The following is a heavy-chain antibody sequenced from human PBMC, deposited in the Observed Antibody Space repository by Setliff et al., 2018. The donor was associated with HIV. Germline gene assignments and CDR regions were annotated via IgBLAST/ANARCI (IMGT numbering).Heavy chain of an antibody. CDR2: ISGGGDST. J-gene: IGHJ4*03. Sequence: GGSLRLSCAASGFTFSSYGMSWVRQAPGKGLEWVSIISGGGDSTYYAASVKGRFTISRDDSKNSVYLQMNTLGAEDTAVYYCARGQFRLRPDSLDLWGQGTLVTVSS. D-gene: IGHD2-21*01. V-gene: IGHV3-23*01. CDR1: GFTFSSYG. CDR3: ARGQFRLRPDSLDL.